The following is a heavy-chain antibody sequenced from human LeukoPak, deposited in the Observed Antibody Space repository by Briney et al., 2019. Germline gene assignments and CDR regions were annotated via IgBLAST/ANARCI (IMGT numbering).Heavy chain of an antibody. CDR1: GDSISDFY. CDR2: VHYSGST. CDR3: ARADNYGLDV. Sequence: PSETLSLTCSVSGDSISDFYCNWIRQPPGKGLEWIGYVHYSGSTNHNPSLKSRVTTSVDTSKNQCSLRLSSVTAADTAIYYCARADNYGLDVWGQGTTVTVSS. D-gene: IGHD3-9*01. V-gene: IGHV4-59*12. J-gene: IGHJ6*02.